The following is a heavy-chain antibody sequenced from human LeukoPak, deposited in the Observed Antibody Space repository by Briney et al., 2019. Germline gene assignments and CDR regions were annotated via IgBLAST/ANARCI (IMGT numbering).Heavy chain of an antibody. D-gene: IGHD2-15*01. CDR2: INHSGST. Sequence: SETLSLTCAVYGGSFSGYYWSWIRQPPGKGLEWIGAINHSGSTNYNPSLKSRVTISVDTSKNQFSLKLSSVTAADKAVYYCARRCSGGSCYSRRGYSYGLFDYWGQGTLVTVSS. CDR1: GGSFSGYY. J-gene: IGHJ4*02. V-gene: IGHV4-34*01. CDR3: ARRCSGGSCYSRRGYSYGLFDY.